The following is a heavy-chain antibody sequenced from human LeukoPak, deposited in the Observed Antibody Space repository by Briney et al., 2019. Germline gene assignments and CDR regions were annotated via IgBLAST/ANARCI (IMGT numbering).Heavy chain of an antibody. Sequence: ASVKVSCKASGYTFTGYYMHWVRQAPGQGLEWMGWISAYNGNTNYAQKLQGRVTMTTDTSTSTAYMELRSLRSDDTAVYYCARRGKGLGYYMDVWGKGTTVTISS. CDR3: ARRGKGLGYYMDV. CDR2: ISAYNGNT. V-gene: IGHV1-18*04. D-gene: IGHD3-16*01. CDR1: GYTFTGYY. J-gene: IGHJ6*03.